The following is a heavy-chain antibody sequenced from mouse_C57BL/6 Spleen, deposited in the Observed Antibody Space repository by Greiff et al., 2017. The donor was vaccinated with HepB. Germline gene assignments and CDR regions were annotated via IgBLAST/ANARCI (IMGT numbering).Heavy chain of an antibody. J-gene: IGHJ4*01. D-gene: IGHD2-2*01. CDR3: VRVAIYYGYDGDYYAIDY. Sequence: EVQGVESGGGLVQPKGSLKLSCAASGFSFNTYAMNWVRQAPGKGLEWVARIRSKSNNYATYYADSVKDRFTISRDDSESMLYLQMNNLKTEDTAMYYGVRVAIYYGYDGDYYAIDYWGQGTSVTVSS. CDR1: GFSFNTYA. CDR2: IRSKSNNYAT. V-gene: IGHV10-1*01.